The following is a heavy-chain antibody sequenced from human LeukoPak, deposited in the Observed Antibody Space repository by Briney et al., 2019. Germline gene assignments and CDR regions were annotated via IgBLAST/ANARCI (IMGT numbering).Heavy chain of an antibody. Sequence: SVKVSCKASGGTFSSYAISWVRQAPGQGLEWMGGIIPIFGTANYAQKLQGRVTMTTDTSTSTAYMELRSLRSDDTAVYYCARVDYDLYYFDYWGQGTLVTVSS. D-gene: IGHD3-22*01. J-gene: IGHJ4*02. CDR3: ARVDYDLYYFDY. CDR1: GGTFSSYA. CDR2: IIPIFGTA. V-gene: IGHV1-69*05.